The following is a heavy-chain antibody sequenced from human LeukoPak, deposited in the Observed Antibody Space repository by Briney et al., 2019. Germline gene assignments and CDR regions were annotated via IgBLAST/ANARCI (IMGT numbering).Heavy chain of an antibody. J-gene: IGHJ4*02. V-gene: IGHV5-51*01. Sequence: GESLKISRKGSGYSFTNYWIGWVRHMPGKGLEWMGMIYPGDSDTRYSPSFQGHVTISADKATTTAYLQWSSLKASDTTMYYCARHIGLTTRYFDYWGQGTLVTLSS. CDR2: IYPGDSDT. D-gene: IGHD4/OR15-4a*01. CDR3: ARHIGLTTRYFDY. CDR1: GYSFTNYW.